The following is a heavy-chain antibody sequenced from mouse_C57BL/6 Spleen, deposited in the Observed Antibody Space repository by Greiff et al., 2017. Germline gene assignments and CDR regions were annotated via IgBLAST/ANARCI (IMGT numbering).Heavy chain of an antibody. CDR2: IHPNSGST. J-gene: IGHJ2*01. CDR3: ARSSTTVVARYYFDY. V-gene: IGHV1-64*01. Sequence: QVQLQQPGAELVKPGASVKLSCKASGYTFTSYWMHWVKQRPGQGLEWIGMIHPNSGSTNYNEKFKSKATLTVDKSSSTAYMQLSSLTSEDSAVYYCARSSTTVVARYYFDYWGQGTTLTVSS. CDR1: GYTFTSYW. D-gene: IGHD1-1*01.